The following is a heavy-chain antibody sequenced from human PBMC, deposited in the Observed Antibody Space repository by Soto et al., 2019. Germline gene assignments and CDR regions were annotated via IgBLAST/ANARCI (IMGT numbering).Heavy chain of an antibody. J-gene: IGHJ4*02. D-gene: IGHD2-2*01. Sequence: EVQLLESGGGLVQPGGSLRLSCAASGFTFNIYAMTWVRQAPGKGLEWVSAISDSGAGTYFADSVKGRFSISRDNTENTLFLQMNGLRAEDTAVYYCAKVGDCSGDSCYARGFDSWGQGTLVTVSS. V-gene: IGHV3-23*01. CDR2: ISDSGAGT. CDR3: AKVGDCSGDSCYARGFDS. CDR1: GFTFNIYA.